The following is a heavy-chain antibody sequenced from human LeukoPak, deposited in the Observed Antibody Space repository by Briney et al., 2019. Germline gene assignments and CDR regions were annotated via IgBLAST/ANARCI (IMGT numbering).Heavy chain of an antibody. CDR2: IYHSGST. D-gene: IGHD5-12*01. J-gene: IGHJ6*03. CDR1: GFSITSGYY. V-gene: IGHV4-38-2*02. Sequence: SETLSLTCTVTGFSITSGYYWGWIRQSPRKGLEWMGSIYHSGSTYYNPSLESRVIISVDTSKNQFSLNLYSVTAADTAVYYCVRCVDSGYDIALSYFYYYMDVWDKGTTVTVSS. CDR3: VRCVDSGYDIALSYFYYYMDV.